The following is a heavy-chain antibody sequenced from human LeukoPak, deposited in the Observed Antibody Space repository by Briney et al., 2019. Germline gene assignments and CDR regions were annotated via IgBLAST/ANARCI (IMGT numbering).Heavy chain of an antibody. CDR1: GYTFGSYY. J-gene: IGHJ4*02. CDR3: AREYCDTTRCYLPDY. CDR2: INPSGGST. V-gene: IGHV1-46*01. Sequence: ASVKVSCKASGYTFGSYYMHWVRQAPGQGLEWMGIINPSGGSTSYAQKFQGRVTLTRDTSTSTVYMELSSLRSEDTAVYYCAREYCDTTRCYLPDYWGQGTLVTVSS. D-gene: IGHD2-2*01.